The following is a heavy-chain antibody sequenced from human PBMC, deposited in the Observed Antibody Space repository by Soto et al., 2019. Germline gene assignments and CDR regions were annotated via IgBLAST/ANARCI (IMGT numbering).Heavy chain of an antibody. Sequence: EVQLVESGGGLVQPGRSLRLSCAASGFTFDDYAMHWVRQAPGKGLEWVSGISWNSGSIGYADSVKGRFTISRDNAKNSLYLQRNSLRAEDTALYYCAKEVVVVVAATEESYYYYYMDVWGKGTTVTVSS. CDR2: ISWNSGSI. CDR3: AKEVVVVVAATEESYYYYYMDV. D-gene: IGHD2-15*01. J-gene: IGHJ6*03. CDR1: GFTFDDYA. V-gene: IGHV3-9*01.